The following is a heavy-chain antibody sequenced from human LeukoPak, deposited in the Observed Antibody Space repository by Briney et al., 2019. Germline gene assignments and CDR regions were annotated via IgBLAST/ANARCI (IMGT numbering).Heavy chain of an antibody. J-gene: IGHJ4*02. CDR3: ARHWGFDY. D-gene: IGHD7-27*01. Sequence: SGGSLRLSCAASGFTFSSHNMNWVRQAPGKGLEWVTTVSNDGRNIFYTDSVKGRFTITRDNSKDTLYLQMNSLRIEDTALYYCARHWGFDYWGQGALVTVSS. CDR2: VSNDGRNI. CDR1: GFTFSSHN. V-gene: IGHV3-30*03.